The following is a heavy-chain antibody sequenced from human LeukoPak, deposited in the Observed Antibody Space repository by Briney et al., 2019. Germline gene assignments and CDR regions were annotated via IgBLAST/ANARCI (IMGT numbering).Heavy chain of an antibody. CDR1: GGSISSYY. CDR3: ARGLMMAVAGRGEFHY. CDR2: IYYSGST. V-gene: IGHV4-59*01. Sequence: PSETLSLTCIVSGGSISSYYWSWIWQPPGKGLEWIGYIYYSGSTNYNPSLKSRITISVDTSKNQFSLKLSSVTAADTAVYYCARGLMMAVAGRGEFHYWGQGTLVTVSS. D-gene: IGHD6-13*01. J-gene: IGHJ4*02.